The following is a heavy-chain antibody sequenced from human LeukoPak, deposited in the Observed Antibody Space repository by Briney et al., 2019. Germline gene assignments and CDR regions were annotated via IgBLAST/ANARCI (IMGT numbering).Heavy chain of an antibody. V-gene: IGHV4-59*01. Sequence: KPSETLSLTCAVFGGSFSGYYWSWIRQPPGKGLEWIGYIYYSGSTNYNPSLKSRVTISVDTSKNQFSLKLSSVTAADTAVYYCARDRAWYNWNDEGDAFDIWGQGTMVTVSS. D-gene: IGHD1-1*01. CDR3: ARDRAWYNWNDEGDAFDI. CDR1: GGSFSGYY. J-gene: IGHJ3*02. CDR2: IYYSGST.